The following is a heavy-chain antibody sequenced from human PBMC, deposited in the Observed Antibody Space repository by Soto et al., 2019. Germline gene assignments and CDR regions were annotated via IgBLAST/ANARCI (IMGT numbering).Heavy chain of an antibody. Sequence: QVQLVQSGAEVKKPGASVKVSCKASGYTFTSYDINWVRQATGQGLEWMGWMNPNSGNTGYAQKFQGRVTMTRNTSINTAYMELSSLRSEHTAVCYCARGVAGRGWFDPWGQGTLVTVSS. CDR1: GYTFTSYD. J-gene: IGHJ5*02. CDR2: MNPNSGNT. V-gene: IGHV1-8*01. D-gene: IGHD6-19*01. CDR3: ARGVAGRGWFDP.